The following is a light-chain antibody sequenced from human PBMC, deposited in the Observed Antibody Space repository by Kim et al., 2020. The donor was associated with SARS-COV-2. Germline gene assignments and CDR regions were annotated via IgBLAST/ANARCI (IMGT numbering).Light chain of an antibody. V-gene: IGKV3-11*01. CDR3: QQRSNWPRT. CDR1: QSVSSY. Sequence: DIVLTQSPATLSLSPGERATLSCRASQSVSSYLALYQQKPGQAPRLLIYDASNRATGIPARFSGSGSGTDFTLTISSLEPEDFAVYYCQQRSNWPRTFGQGTKVDIK. J-gene: IGKJ1*01. CDR2: DAS.